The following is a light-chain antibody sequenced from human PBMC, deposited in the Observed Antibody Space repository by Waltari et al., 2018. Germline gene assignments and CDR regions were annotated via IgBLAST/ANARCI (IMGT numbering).Light chain of an antibody. CDR2: AAS. CDR3: QQTSSTPST. Sequence: DIQMTQSPSSLSASVGDRVTITCRASQSISTFLNWYQQKPGKAPKLLIYAASTLQSGVPSRFSGSGSGIDFTLTISSLQPEDFATFFCQQTSSTPSTFGQGTNLEIK. CDR1: QSISTF. V-gene: IGKV1-39*01. J-gene: IGKJ2*02.